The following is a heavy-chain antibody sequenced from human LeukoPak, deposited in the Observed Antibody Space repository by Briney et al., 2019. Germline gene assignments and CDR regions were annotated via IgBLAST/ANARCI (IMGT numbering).Heavy chain of an antibody. V-gene: IGHV4-34*01. Sequence: SETLSLTCAVYGGSFSGYCWSWIRQPPGKGLEWIGEINHSGSTNYNPSLKSRVTISVDTSKNQFSLKLSSVTAADTAVYYCARSQILTGRTFDYWGQGTLVTVSS. CDR3: ARSQILTGRTFDY. CDR1: GGSFSGYC. D-gene: IGHD3-9*01. CDR2: INHSGST. J-gene: IGHJ4*02.